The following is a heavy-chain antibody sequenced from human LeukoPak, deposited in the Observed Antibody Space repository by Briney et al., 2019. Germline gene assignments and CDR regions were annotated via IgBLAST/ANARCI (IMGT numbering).Heavy chain of an antibody. CDR2: ISYDGSNN. Sequence: GRSLRLSCAASGFTFSSYGMHWVRQAPGKGLEWEAVISYDGSNNYYADSVKGRFAISRDNSKNTLYLQMNSLRAEDTAVYYCAKDLWYYGSGSYYNTGYYYYGMDVWGKGTTVTVSS. J-gene: IGHJ6*04. V-gene: IGHV3-30*18. D-gene: IGHD3-10*01. CDR1: GFTFSSYG. CDR3: AKDLWYYGSGSYYNTGYYYYGMDV.